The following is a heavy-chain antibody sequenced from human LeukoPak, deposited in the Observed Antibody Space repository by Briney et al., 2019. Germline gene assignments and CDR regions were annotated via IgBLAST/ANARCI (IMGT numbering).Heavy chain of an antibody. D-gene: IGHD4-23*01. J-gene: IGHJ3*02. Sequence: SETLSLTCAVYGGSFSGYYWSWIRQPPGKGLEWIGEINHSGSTNYNPSLKSRVTISVDTSKNQFSLKLSSVTAADTAVYYCARRGVRLRWTTGAFDIWGQGTMVTVSS. CDR3: ARRGVRLRWTTGAFDI. CDR2: INHSGST. CDR1: GGSFSGYY. V-gene: IGHV4-34*01.